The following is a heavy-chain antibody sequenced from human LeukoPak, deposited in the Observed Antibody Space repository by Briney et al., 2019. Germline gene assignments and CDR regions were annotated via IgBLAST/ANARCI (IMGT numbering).Heavy chain of an antibody. CDR1: GYTFTAYY. CDR3: ARDGALDY. D-gene: IGHD3-16*01. V-gene: IGHV1-2*02. CDR2: INSNSGDT. Sequence: ASVKVSCKASGYTFTAYYMHWVRQAPGQGLEWMGWINSNSGDTNYAQKFQGRVTMTRDTSISTAYMELSRLRSDDTAIYYCARDGALDYWGQGTLVTVSS. J-gene: IGHJ4*02.